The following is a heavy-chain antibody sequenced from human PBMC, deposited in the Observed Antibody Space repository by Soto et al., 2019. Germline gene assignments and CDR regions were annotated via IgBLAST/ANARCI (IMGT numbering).Heavy chain of an antibody. CDR1: GVSIGSDAYY. D-gene: IGHD3-3*01. V-gene: IGHV4-31*11. Sequence: SETLSLTCAVSGVSIGSDAYYWSWIRQHPGKGLEWVGFISHSGSTYYNPSLKSRVTISVDTSKNQFSLKLSSVTAADTAVYYCARSYYDFWSGYHSGTTYNWFDPWGQGTLVTVSS. J-gene: IGHJ5*02. CDR3: ARSYYDFWSGYHSGTTYNWFDP. CDR2: ISHSGST.